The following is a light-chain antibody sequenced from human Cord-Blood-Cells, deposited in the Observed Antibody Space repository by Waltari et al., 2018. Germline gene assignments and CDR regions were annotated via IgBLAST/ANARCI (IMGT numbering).Light chain of an antibody. V-gene: IGLV2-8*01. J-gene: IGLJ2*01. CDR2: EVS. CDR3: SSYAGSNNVV. CDR1: SSDVGGYNY. Sequence: SALTQPPSASGSPAQSVTIPCTVTSSDVGGYNYVSWYQQHPGKAPKLMIYEVSKRPSGVPDRFSGSKSGNTASLTVSGLQAEDEADYYCSSYAGSNNVVFGGGTKLTVL.